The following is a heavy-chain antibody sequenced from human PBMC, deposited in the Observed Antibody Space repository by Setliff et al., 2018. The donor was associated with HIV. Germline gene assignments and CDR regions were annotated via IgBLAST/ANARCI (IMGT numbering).Heavy chain of an antibody. CDR2: IFNSGQT. Sequence: SETLSLTCAVSGYYISGGYYWCWIRQSPGKGLEWIGCIFNSGQTYYNPSLNSRSAISMDTSENQFSLRLTSVTAADTALYFCARAPPGIQLLTTTNGPYYFDFWGQGLLVTVSS. CDR3: ARAPPGIQLLTTTNGPYYFDF. CDR1: GYYISGGYY. J-gene: IGHJ4*02. V-gene: IGHV4-38-2*01. D-gene: IGHD1-1*01.